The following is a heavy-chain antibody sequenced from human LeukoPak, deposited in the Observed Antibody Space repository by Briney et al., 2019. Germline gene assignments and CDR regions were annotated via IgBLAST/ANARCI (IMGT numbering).Heavy chain of an antibody. J-gene: IGHJ4*02. CDR3: ARGGTTVPAAIRKCFDY. D-gene: IGHD2-2*02. Sequence: PSETLSLTCVVYGGSFSGYYWSWIRQPPGKGLEWIGEINHSGSTNYNPSLKSRVTISVDTSKNQFSLKLSSVTAADTAVYYCARGGTTVPAAIRKCFDYWGQGTLVTVSS. CDR2: INHSGST. CDR1: GGSFSGYY. V-gene: IGHV4-34*01.